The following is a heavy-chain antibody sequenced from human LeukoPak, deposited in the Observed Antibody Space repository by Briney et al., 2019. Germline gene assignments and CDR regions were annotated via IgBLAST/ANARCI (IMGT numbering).Heavy chain of an antibody. Sequence: QPGTSLRLSCTASGFTFGSYAMHWVRQAPGKGLEWVAVISYDGSSKYYTDSVKGRFTISRDNSKNTLYLHMSSLRAEDTAVYYCAIQIAMTDEYFQHWGQGTLVTVSS. J-gene: IGHJ1*01. D-gene: IGHD6-19*01. CDR3: AIQIAMTDEYFQH. CDR1: GFTFGSYA. CDR2: ISYDGSSK. V-gene: IGHV3-30-3*01.